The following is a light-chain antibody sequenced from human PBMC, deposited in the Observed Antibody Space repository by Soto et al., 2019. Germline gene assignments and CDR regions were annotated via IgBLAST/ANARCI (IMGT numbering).Light chain of an antibody. J-gene: IGKJ4*01. CDR1: QSVSAY. CDR2: DAS. V-gene: IGKV3-11*01. CDR3: QQCSNWPPT. Sequence: EIVLTQSPATLSLSPGERATLSCRASQSVSAYLAWYQQKPDQAPRLLIYDASNRATGIPARFSGSGSGTDFTLTISSLEPEDFGVYYCQQCSNWPPTFGGGTKVDIK.